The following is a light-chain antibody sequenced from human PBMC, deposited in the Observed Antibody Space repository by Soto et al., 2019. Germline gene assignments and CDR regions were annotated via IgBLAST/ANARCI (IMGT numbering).Light chain of an antibody. J-gene: IGKJ1*01. Sequence: DIVMTQSPDSLAVSLGERATINCKSSQSVFSSANSNNYLAWLQQKPGQPPKVLIYWASTRKSGVPDRFSGSGSGTDFTLTISSLEPEDFASYYCQQRLTGPWTFGQGTRVEI. CDR1: QSVFSSANSNNY. CDR3: QQRLTGPWT. V-gene: IGKV4-1*01. CDR2: WAS.